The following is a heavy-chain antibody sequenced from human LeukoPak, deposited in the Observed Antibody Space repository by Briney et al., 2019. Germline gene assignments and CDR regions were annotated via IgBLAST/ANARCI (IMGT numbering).Heavy chain of an antibody. Sequence: ASVKVSCKASGYTFTSYYMHWVRQAPGQGLEWMGIINPSGGSTSYAQKFQGRVTMTRGMSTSTVYMELSSLRSEDTAVYYCARALTLGENWFDPWGQGTLVTVSS. D-gene: IGHD1-14*01. J-gene: IGHJ5*02. CDR3: ARALTLGENWFDP. CDR1: GYTFTSYY. CDR2: INPSGGST. V-gene: IGHV1-46*01.